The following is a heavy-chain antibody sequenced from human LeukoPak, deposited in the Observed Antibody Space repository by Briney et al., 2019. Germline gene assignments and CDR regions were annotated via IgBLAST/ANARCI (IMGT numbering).Heavy chain of an antibody. CDR1: GYTFTSYD. J-gene: IGHJ4*02. Sequence: ASVKVSCKASGYTFTSYDINWVRQATGQGLECMGWMNPNSGNRGYAQKFQGRVTMTTDTSTSTAYMELRSLRSDDTAVYYCARSLTVTDFDYWGQGTLVTVSS. CDR3: ARSLTVTDFDY. V-gene: IGHV1-8*01. D-gene: IGHD4-17*01. CDR2: MNPNSGNR.